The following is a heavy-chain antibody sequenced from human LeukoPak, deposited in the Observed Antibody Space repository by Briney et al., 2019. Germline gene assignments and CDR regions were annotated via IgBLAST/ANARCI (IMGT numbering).Heavy chain of an antibody. CDR1: GYSISSGYY. CDR2: FYDSGNT. CDR3: ARGRTTATP. D-gene: IGHD4-11*01. J-gene: IGHJ5*02. V-gene: IGHV4-38-2*02. Sequence: PSETLSLTCTVSGYSISSGYYWGWIRQPPGKGLEWIGSFYDSGNTYYNPSLKSRVTISVDTSKNQFSLKVRSVTAADTAVYYCARGRTTATPWGQGTLVTVSS.